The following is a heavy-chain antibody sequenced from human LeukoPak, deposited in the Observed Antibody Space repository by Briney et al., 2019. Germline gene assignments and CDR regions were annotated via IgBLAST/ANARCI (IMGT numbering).Heavy chain of an antibody. J-gene: IGHJ4*02. CDR2: IKQDGSEK. V-gene: IGHV3-7*01. CDR3: ARDRAMDDY. Sequence: TGGSLRLSCAASGFTFRSYWMNWVRQAPGKGLEWVANIKQDGSEKYYADSVKGRFTISRDNSKNSLYLQMNSLRAEDTAVYYCARDRAMDDYWGQGTLVTVSS. D-gene: IGHD5-18*01. CDR1: GFTFRSYW.